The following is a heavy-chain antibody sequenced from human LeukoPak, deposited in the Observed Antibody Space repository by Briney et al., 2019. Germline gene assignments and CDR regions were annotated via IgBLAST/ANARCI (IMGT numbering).Heavy chain of an antibody. V-gene: IGHV3-23*01. D-gene: IGHD4-17*01. CDR3: AKTYDYGDYGADWYFDL. J-gene: IGHJ2*01. CDR1: EFTFSTYA. Sequence: GGSLRLSCAASEFTFSTYAMSWVRQAPGKGLEWVSGISGDGGITYYADSVRGRFTISRDNSKNTLYLQMNSLRAEDTAVYYCAKTYDYGDYGADWYFDLWGRGTLVTVSS. CDR2: ISGDGGIT.